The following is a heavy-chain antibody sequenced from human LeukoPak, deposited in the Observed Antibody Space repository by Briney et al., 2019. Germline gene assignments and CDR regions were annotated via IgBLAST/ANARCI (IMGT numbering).Heavy chain of an antibody. Sequence: SQTLSLTCAISGDSVSSYSAAWNWIRQSPSRGLEWLVRTYYRSKWYNDYAVSVKSRITINPDTSKNQFSLQLNSVTAEDTAGYYCARESYDYYDSSGRAYYFDYWGQGTLVTVSS. CDR1: GDSVSSYSAA. V-gene: IGHV6-1*01. J-gene: IGHJ4*02. CDR3: ARESYDYYDSSGRAYYFDY. CDR2: TYYRSKWYN. D-gene: IGHD3-22*01.